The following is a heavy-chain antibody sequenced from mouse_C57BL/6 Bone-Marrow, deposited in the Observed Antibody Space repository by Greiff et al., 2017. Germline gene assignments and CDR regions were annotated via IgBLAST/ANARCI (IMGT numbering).Heavy chain of an antibody. Sequence: EVMLVESEGGLVQPGSSVTLSCTASGFTFSDYYMAWVRQVPGKGLEWVANINPDGSSTSYLDSLKSRFIISRDNANNILYLQMSSLKSADTATYYCSRENPYYSKRDYAMDYWGQGTSVTVSA. CDR1: GFTFSDYY. CDR3: SRENPYYSKRDYAMDY. J-gene: IGHJ4*01. V-gene: IGHV5-16*01. D-gene: IGHD2-5*01. CDR2: INPDGSST.